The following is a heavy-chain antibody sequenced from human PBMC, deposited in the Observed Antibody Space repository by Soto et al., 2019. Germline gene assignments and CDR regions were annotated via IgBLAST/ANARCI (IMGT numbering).Heavy chain of an antibody. V-gene: IGHV4-59*01. CDR3: TKYRRTDADGHSLDY. D-gene: IGHD2-2*01. Sequence: SETLSLTCTVSGGSISGSYWSWIRQTPGKVLEWVGYIHYSGSTNYNPSLKSRVTMSVDSAKNQFSLQLSSVTAADTAVYFCTKYRRTDADGHSLDY. J-gene: IGHJ4*01. CDR2: IHYSGST. CDR1: GGSISGSY.